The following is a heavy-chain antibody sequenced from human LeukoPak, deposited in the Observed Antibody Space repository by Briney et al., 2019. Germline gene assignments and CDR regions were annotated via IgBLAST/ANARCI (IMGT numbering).Heavy chain of an antibody. V-gene: IGHV3-21*01. D-gene: IGHD4-23*01. CDR1: GFALRSYT. CDR2: ISSTSAYI. J-gene: IGHJ4*02. CDR3: AKLKWVTTVVSPIDY. Sequence: GGSLRLSCAASGFALRSYTVTWVRQAPGKGLEWVSSISSTSAYIYYAESVKGRFTISRDNSKNTLYLQMNSLRAEDTAVYYCAKLKWVTTVVSPIDYWGQGTLVTVPS.